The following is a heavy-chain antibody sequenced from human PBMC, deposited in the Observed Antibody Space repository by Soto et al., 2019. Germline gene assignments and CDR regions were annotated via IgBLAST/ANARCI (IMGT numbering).Heavy chain of an antibody. CDR2: IIPIFGKA. CDR3: ASAWGPSYYYGMDV. Sequence: QVPLVQSGAEVKKPGSSVKVSCKASGGTFSSYAISWVRQAPGQGLEWMGGIIPIFGKAANAQKFQGRVAITAAASXSTAYMELSSLRSEDTAVYYCASAWGPSYYYGMDVWGQGTTVTVSS. V-gene: IGHV1-69*12. J-gene: IGHJ6*02. CDR1: GGTFSSYA. D-gene: IGHD3-16*01.